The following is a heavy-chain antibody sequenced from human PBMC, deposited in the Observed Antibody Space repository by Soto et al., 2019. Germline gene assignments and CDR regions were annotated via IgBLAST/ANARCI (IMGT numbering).Heavy chain of an antibody. Sequence: GASVKVSCKASGYTSTSYDINWVRQATGQGLEWMGWMNPNSGNTGYAQKFQGRVTMTRNTSISTAYMELSGLRSEDTAVYYCARGLRVVAAILSSYWFDPWGQGTLVTVSS. CDR2: MNPNSGNT. D-gene: IGHD2-15*01. CDR3: ARGLRVVAAILSSYWFDP. J-gene: IGHJ5*02. CDR1: GYTSTSYD. V-gene: IGHV1-8*01.